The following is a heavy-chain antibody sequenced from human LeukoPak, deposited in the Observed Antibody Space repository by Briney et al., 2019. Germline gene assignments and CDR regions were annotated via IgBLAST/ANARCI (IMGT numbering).Heavy chain of an antibody. CDR3: ARDLGYCSSTGCYRNWFDP. D-gene: IGHD2-2*01. CDR2: ISTYNGHT. J-gene: IGHJ5*02. Sequence: GASVKVSCKASGYTFTIYGISWVRQAPGQGLEWMGWISTYNGHTNYAQKLQGRVTMTTDTSTSTAYMELRSLRSDDTAVYYCARDLGYCSSTGCYRNWFDPWGQGTLVTVSS. CDR1: GYTFTIYG. V-gene: IGHV1-18*01.